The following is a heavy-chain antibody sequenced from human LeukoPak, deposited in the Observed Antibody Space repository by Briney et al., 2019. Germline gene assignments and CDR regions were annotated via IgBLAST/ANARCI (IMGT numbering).Heavy chain of an antibody. J-gene: IGHJ4*02. CDR3: SRGTYSYGHFDY. D-gene: IGHD5-18*01. V-gene: IGHV3-74*01. CDR2: INFDGSST. Sequence: GGSLRLSCVASGFTLSGYWMQWVRKAPGKGLMWVSSINFDGSSTSFADSVKGRITVSRDNAKNTLYLQMNSLRAEDTAVYYCSRGTYSYGHFDYWGQGTLVTVSS. CDR1: GFTLSGYW.